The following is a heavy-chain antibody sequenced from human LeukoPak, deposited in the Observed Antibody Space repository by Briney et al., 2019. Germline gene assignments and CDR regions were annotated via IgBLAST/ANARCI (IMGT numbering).Heavy chain of an antibody. CDR2: IRSKVNNYAT. CDR3: ARGECLGLACSGDYP. CDR1: GFTFSGAA. D-gene: IGHD2-21*02. V-gene: IGHV3-73*01. Sequence: GGSLRLSCAASGFTFSGAAMHWVRQASGKGLEWVGRIRSKVNNYATAYAASVEGRFIISRDDSKNTAFLQMNSLTTEDTAVYYCARGECLGLACSGDYPWGQGTLVTVSS. J-gene: IGHJ5*02.